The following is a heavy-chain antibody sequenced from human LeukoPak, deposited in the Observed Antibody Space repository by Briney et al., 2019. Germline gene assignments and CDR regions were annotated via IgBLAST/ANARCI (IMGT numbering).Heavy chain of an antibody. V-gene: IGHV3-21*01. CDR1: GFTFSSYS. J-gene: IGHJ3*02. CDR3: ARESHEAFDI. CDR2: ISSSSSYI. Sequence: PGGSLRLSCAASGFTFSSYSMNLVRQAPGKGLEWVSSISSSSSYIYYADSVKGRFTISRDHAKNSLYLQMNSLRAEETAVYYCARESHEAFDIWGQGKMVIVSS.